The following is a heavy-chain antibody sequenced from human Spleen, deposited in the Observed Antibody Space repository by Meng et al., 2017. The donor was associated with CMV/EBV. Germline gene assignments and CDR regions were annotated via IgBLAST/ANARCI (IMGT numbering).Heavy chain of an antibody. D-gene: IGHD3-10*01. Sequence: GGSLRLSCAASGFTCSNYWMHWVRQAPGKGLVWVSRTNSDGRSTSYADSVKGRFTISRDNAKNTLYLQMNSLRAEDTAVYYCVRRITLVRESGMDVWGQGTTVTVSS. CDR1: GFTCSNYW. CDR3: VRRITLVRESGMDV. J-gene: IGHJ6*02. V-gene: IGHV3-74*01. CDR2: TNSDGRST.